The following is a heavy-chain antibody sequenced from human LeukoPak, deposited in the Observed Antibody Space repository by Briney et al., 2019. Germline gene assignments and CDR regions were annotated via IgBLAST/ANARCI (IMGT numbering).Heavy chain of an antibody. D-gene: IGHD3-22*01. J-gene: IGHJ6*02. CDR1: GYTFTSYG. V-gene: IGHV1-18*01. Sequence: GASVKVSCKASGYTFTSYGISWVRQAPGQGLEWMGWISAYNGNTNYAQKLQGRVTMTTDTSTSTAYMELRSLRSDDTAVYYCARDASRITMIVVVITQGYYYYGMDVWGQGTTVTVSS. CDR3: ARDASRITMIVVVITQGYYYYGMDV. CDR2: ISAYNGNT.